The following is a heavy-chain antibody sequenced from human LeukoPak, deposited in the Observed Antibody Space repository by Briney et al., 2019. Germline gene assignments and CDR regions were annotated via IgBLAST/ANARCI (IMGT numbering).Heavy chain of an antibody. V-gene: IGHV1-2*02. CDR2: INPNSGGT. CDR1: GYTFTGYY. Sequence: ASVKVSCKASGYTFTGYYMHWVRQAPGQGLEWMGWINPNSGGTNYAQKFQGRVTMTRDTSISTAYMELSRLRSDDTAVYYCAREAGYGSAKGYFDYWGQGTLVTVSS. J-gene: IGHJ4*02. CDR3: AREAGYGSAKGYFDY. D-gene: IGHD3-10*01.